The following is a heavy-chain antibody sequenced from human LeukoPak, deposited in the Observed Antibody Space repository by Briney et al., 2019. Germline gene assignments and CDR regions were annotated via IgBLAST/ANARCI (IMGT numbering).Heavy chain of an antibody. V-gene: IGHV4-59*01. CDR3: ARGYFWGIAVAGYYFDY. CDR1: GGSFSSYY. CDR2: IDYSGST. Sequence: PSETLSLTCAVYGGSFSSYYWSWIRQPPGKGLEWIGYIDYSGSTNYNPSLKSRVSISVDTSKNQFSLKLSSVTAADTAVYYCARGYFWGIAVAGYYFDYWGQGTLVTVSS. D-gene: IGHD6-19*01. J-gene: IGHJ4*02.